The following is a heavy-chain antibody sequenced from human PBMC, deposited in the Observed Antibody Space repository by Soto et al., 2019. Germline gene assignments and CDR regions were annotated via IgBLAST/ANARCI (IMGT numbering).Heavy chain of an antibody. CDR2: IIPIFGTA. CDR3: ARGTPYYYGSGSYYKD. CDR1: GGTFSSYA. D-gene: IGHD3-10*01. Sequence: QVQLVQSGAEVKKPGSSVKVSCKASGGTFSSYAISWVRQAPGQGLEWMGGIIPIFGTANYAQKFQGRVTITADESTSTANMELSSLRSEDTAVYYCARGTPYYYGSGSYYKDWGQGTLVTVSS. V-gene: IGHV1-69*12. J-gene: IGHJ4*02.